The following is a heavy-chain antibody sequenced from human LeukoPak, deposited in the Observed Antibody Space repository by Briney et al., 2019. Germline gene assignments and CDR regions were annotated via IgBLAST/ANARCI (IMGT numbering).Heavy chain of an antibody. V-gene: IGHV3-21*03. CDR3: ASPLWFGEILGGADYYGMDV. Sequence: GGSLRLSCAASGFTFSSYSMNWVRQAPGKGLEWVSSISSSSSSYIYYADSVKGRFTISRDNAKNSLYLQMNSLRAEDTAVYYCASPLWFGEILGGADYYGMDVWGQGTTATVSS. J-gene: IGHJ6*02. CDR1: GFTFSSYS. D-gene: IGHD3-10*01. CDR2: ISSSSSSYI.